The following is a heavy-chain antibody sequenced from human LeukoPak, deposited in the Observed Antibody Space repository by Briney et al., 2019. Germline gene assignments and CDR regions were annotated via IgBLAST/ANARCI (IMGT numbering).Heavy chain of an antibody. CDR3: AGYSNSWYWFDP. J-gene: IGHJ5*02. CDR1: GGSFSGYY. V-gene: IGHV4-34*01. Sequence: KTSETLSLTCAVYGGSFSGYYWSWIRQPPGKGLEWMGEINHSGSTNYNPSLKSRVTISVDTSKNQFSLKLSSVTAADTAVYYCAGYSNSWYWFDPWGQGTLVTVSS. D-gene: IGHD6-13*01. CDR2: INHSGST.